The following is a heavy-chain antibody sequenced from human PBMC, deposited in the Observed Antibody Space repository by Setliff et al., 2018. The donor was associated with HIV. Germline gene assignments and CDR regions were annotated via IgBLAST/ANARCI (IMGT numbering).Heavy chain of an antibody. D-gene: IGHD2-15*01. J-gene: IGHJ6*03. CDR1: GDSSSNYY. CDR2: VFYTGSA. V-gene: IGHV4-59*01. CDR3: ARGPSGGGFYYMDV. Sequence: SETLSLTCTVSGDSSSNYYWSWIRQPPGKGLEWIGYVFYTGSATYNPSLKSRVSISVDRSTNRFSLMLHSVTAADTAVYYCARGPSGGGFYYMDVWGKGTTVTVSS.